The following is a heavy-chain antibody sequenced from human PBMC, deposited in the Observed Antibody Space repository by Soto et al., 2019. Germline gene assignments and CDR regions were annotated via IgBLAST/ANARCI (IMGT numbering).Heavy chain of an antibody. CDR2: VSWNSGTV. CDR3: AKVSCSSAKCYTYSYMDV. V-gene: IGHV3-9*01. CDR1: GFSFDEYA. D-gene: IGHD6-13*01. J-gene: IGHJ6*03. Sequence: EVQLVESGGTLVQPGRSLRLSSAPSGFSFDEYAMHWVRQVPGKGLEWVSGVSWNSGTVGYGDSVKGRFTISRDNDKNSLYLQMNSLRAEDTAMYYCAKVSCSSAKCYTYSYMDVWGKGTAVTVSS.